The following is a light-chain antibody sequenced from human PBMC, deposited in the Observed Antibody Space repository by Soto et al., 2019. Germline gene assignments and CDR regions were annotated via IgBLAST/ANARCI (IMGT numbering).Light chain of an antibody. CDR1: SSNIGNHY. CDR2: DNN. Sequence: QSVLTQPPSVSAAPGQKVTISCSGSSSNIGNHYVSWYQQFPGTAPKLLIFDNNKRPSRVPDRFSGSKSGTAATLDISGLQTGDEADYYCGTWDGRLSAGVFGGGTKLTVL. CDR3: GTWDGRLSAGV. J-gene: IGLJ2*01. V-gene: IGLV1-51*01.